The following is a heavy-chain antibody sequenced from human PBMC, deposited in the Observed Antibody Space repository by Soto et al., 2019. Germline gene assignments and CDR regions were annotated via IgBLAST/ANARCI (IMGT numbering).Heavy chain of an antibody. CDR2: INDRGSI. CDR3: ARESHDILTGPPWVWYFDL. D-gene: IGHD3-9*01. CDR1: GGSFSGYY. V-gene: IGHV4-34*01. J-gene: IGHJ2*01. Sequence: QVQLQQWGAGPLRPLETLSLTCGVSGGSFSGYYWAWIRQSPGKGLEWIGEINDRGSINYNPSLKSRVNISVDTSKNHYSPNLRSVTAADTAVYYCARESHDILTGPPWVWYFDLWGRGTLVTVSS.